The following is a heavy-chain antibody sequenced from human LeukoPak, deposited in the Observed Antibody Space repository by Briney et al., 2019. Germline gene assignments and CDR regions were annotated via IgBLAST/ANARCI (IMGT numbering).Heavy chain of an antibody. CDR3: ARSLAATAPGNY. CDR2: INTNTGNP. CDR1: GYTFTSYA. Sequence: ASVKVSCKTSGYTFTSYAMNWVRQAPGQGLEWMGWINTNTGNPTYAQGFTGRFVFSLYTSVSTAYLQIPSLKAEDTAVYYCARSLAATAPGNYWGQGTLVTVSS. V-gene: IGHV7-4-1*01. J-gene: IGHJ4*02. D-gene: IGHD6-13*01.